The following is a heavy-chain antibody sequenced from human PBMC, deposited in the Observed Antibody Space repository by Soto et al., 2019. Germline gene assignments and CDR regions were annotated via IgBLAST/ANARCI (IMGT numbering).Heavy chain of an antibody. V-gene: IGHV5-10-1*01. CDR2: IDPSDSQT. CDR1: GYSCAVYC. D-gene: IGHD3-22*01. J-gene: IGHJ4*02. Sequence: GESLKLSCKGAGYSCAVYCITCGLHKPGKGPEWMGRIDPSDSQTYYSPSFRGHVTISVTKSITTVFLQWSSLRASDTAMYYCARQIYDSDTGPNFQYYFDSWGQGTPVTVSS. CDR3: ARQIYDSDTGPNFQYYFDS.